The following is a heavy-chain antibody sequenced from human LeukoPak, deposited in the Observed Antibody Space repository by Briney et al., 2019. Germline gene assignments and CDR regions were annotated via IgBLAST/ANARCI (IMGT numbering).Heavy chain of an antibody. Sequence: PSQTLSLTCTVSGGSISSGGYYWSWIRQPPGKGLEWIGYIYHSGSTYYNPSLKSRVTVSVDTSKNQFSLKLSSVTAADTDVYYCANRAAGTALYYYYYMDVWGKGTTVTVSS. D-gene: IGHD6-13*01. J-gene: IGHJ6*03. V-gene: IGHV4-30-2*03. CDR1: GGSISSGGYY. CDR3: ANRAAGTALYYYYYMDV. CDR2: IYHSGST.